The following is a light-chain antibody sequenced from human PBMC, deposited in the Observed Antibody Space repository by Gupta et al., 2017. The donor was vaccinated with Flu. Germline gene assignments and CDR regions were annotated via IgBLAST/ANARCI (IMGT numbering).Light chain of an antibody. Sequence: GTSIDVGDYNYFSRHQQHPGKAPNLMIYDVSNRPSGVPDRSSGSKSGNTAPLTTSRLQAEDAADYYRCSYAGISWVFGGGTKLTVL. CDR1: SIDVGDYNY. CDR2: DVS. J-gene: IGLJ3*02. V-gene: IGLV2-11*01. CDR3: CSYAGISWV.